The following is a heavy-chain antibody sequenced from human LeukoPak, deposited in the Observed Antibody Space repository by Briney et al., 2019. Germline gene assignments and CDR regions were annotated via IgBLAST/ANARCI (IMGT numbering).Heavy chain of an antibody. CDR2: IYYSDST. CDR3: ARHGPRGLRYFDWLLDY. D-gene: IGHD3-9*01. CDR1: GYSISSGYY. J-gene: IGHJ4*02. V-gene: IGHV4-38-2*01. Sequence: KPSETLSPTCDVSGYSISSGYYWGWIRQPPGKGLEWIGNIYYSDSTYYNPSLRGRATISVDTSKNQFSLKLTSVTAADTAVYYCARHGPRGLRYFDWLLDYWGQGTLVTVSS.